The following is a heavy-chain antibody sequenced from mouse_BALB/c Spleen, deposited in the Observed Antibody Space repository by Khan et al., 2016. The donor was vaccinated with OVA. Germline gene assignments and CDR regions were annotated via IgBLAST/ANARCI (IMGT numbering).Heavy chain of an antibody. J-gene: IGHJ2*01. CDR3: TRDRIDY. V-gene: IGHV1-7*01. CDR1: GYTFTTYW. Sequence: VQLQQSGAELAKPGASVQMSCKASGYTFTTYWMHWVKQRPGQGLEWIGYINPTSGYTDYSENLKDKATLSADKSSSTAYMQLSRLTSEDSAVYYCTRDRIDYWGQGTTLTVSS. CDR2: INPTSGYT.